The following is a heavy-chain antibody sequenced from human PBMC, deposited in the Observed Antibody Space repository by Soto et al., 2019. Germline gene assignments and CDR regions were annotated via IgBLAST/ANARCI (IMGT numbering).Heavy chain of an antibody. J-gene: IGHJ5*02. V-gene: IGHV4-61*01. Sequence: SETLSLTCTVSGGSVSSGSYHWGWIRQPPGKGLEWIGYIYHSGSTNYNPSLKSRVTISVDTSKNQFSLSLTSVTAADTAVYYCARGGQYYDFWSGYYRGTPSPNWFDPWGQGTLVTVSS. D-gene: IGHD3-3*01. CDR1: GGSVSSGSYH. CDR3: ARGGQYYDFWSGYYRGTPSPNWFDP. CDR2: IYHSGST.